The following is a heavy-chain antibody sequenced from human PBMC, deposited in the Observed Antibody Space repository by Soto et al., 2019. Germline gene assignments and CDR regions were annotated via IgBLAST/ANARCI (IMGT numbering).Heavy chain of an antibody. CDR3: ARLITGNTGGYFDY. V-gene: IGHV4-38-2*01. CDR1: GYSISSGYY. Sequence: SETLSLTCAVSGYSISSGYYWGWIRPPPGKGLEWIGSIYHSGSTYYNPSLKSRVTISVDTSKNQFSLKLSSVTAADTAVYYCARLITGNTGGYFDYWGQGTLVTVSS. J-gene: IGHJ4*02. CDR2: IYHSGST. D-gene: IGHD1-20*01.